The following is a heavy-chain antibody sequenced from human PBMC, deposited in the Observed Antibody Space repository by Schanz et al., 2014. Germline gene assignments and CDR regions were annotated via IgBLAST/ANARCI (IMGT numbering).Heavy chain of an antibody. CDR3: ARVQDDILTGSEYYYGMDV. J-gene: IGHJ6*02. D-gene: IGHD3-9*01. V-gene: IGHV1-18*01. CDR2: ISAYNGNT. Sequence: QVQLVQSGAEVKKPGASVKVSCKASGYTFTSYGINWVRQAPGQGLEWMGWISAYNGNTNYAQKLQGRVTMTTDTSTSTAYMELRSLRSDDTAVYYCARVQDDILTGSEYYYGMDVWGQGTTVTDSS. CDR1: GYTFTSYG.